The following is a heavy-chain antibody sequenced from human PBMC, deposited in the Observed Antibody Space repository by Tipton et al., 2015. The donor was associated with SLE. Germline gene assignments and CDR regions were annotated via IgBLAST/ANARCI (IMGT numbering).Heavy chain of an antibody. Sequence: SLRLSCVASGFTFSSYAMSWVRQAPGKGLEWVANINQDENAQNYVDSARGRITISRDNTKKSRYLQMSSLGAEDTAVYYCARNPFSVAVRDLDSWGRGTLVAVS. CDR2: INQDENAQ. V-gene: IGHV3-7*01. CDR3: ARNPFSVAVRDLDS. J-gene: IGHJ4*02. D-gene: IGHD2/OR15-2a*01. CDR1: GFTFSSYA.